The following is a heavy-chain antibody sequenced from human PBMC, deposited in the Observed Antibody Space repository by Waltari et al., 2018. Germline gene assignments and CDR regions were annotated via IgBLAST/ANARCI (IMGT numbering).Heavy chain of an antibody. CDR1: GYSISSGYY. Sequence: QVQLQESGPGLVKPSETLSLTCAVSGYSISSGYYWGWIRQPPGKGLEWIGSIYHSGSTYYNPSLKSRVTISVDTSKNQFSLKLSSVTAADTAVYYCATVFREVLFRLGCGGDCGALNYWGQGTLVTVSS. J-gene: IGHJ4*02. V-gene: IGHV4-38-2*01. CDR2: IYHSGST. CDR3: ATVFREVLFRLGCGGDCGALNY. D-gene: IGHD2-21*01.